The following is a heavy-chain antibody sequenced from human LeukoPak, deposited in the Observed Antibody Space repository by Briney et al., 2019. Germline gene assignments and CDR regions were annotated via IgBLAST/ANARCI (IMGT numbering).Heavy chain of an antibody. CDR1: GGTFSSYA. CDR2: IIPIFGTA. CDR3: ARMPRHSSGWYDY. D-gene: IGHD6-19*01. V-gene: IGHV1-69*13. J-gene: IGHJ4*02. Sequence: SVKVSCKASGGTFSSYAISWVRQAPGQGLEWMGGIIPIFGTANYAQKFQGRVTITADESTSAAYMELSSLRSEDTAVYYCARMPRHSSGWYDYWGQGTLVTVSS.